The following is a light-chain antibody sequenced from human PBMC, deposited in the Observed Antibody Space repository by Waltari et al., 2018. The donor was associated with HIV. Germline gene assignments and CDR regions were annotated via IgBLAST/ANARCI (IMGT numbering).Light chain of an antibody. CDR3: QQRSNGPPWYS. J-gene: IGKJ2*03. CDR1: QSVSSY. Sequence: EIVLTQSPATLSLSPGERATLSCSASQSVSSYSAWYKQKPGQAPRLLIYDASNRATGTPARFSGSGSGTDFTLTISSLEPEDFAVYYCQQRSNGPPWYSFGQGTKLEIK. CDR2: DAS. V-gene: IGKV3-11*01.